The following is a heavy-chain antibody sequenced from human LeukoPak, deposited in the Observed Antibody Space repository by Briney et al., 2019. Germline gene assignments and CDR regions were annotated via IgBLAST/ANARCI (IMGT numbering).Heavy chain of an antibody. J-gene: IGHJ5*02. Sequence: PGGSLTLSCAASGFTFSDSYMTWIRQTPGKGLEYLSYISGGGSDIIYADSVKGRFTISRDNAKNSLYLQMSRLRVDDSAVYYCARTARLLGPWGQGTLVTVSS. D-gene: IGHD2-21*01. V-gene: IGHV3-11*04. CDR1: GFTFSDSY. CDR2: ISGGGSDI. CDR3: ARTARLLGP.